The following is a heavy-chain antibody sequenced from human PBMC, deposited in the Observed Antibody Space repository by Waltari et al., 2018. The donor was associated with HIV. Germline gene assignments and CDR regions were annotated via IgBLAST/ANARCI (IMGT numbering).Heavy chain of an antibody. CDR3: ARDFYFGSAEYAYFDS. D-gene: IGHD3-10*01. J-gene: IGHJ4*02. Sequence: QVQLQESGPGLVKPSETLSLTCTVSGGSITNYYWSWVRQPAGRALEWIGRIYPTGDTNYNPSLSSRLTLSVDKSKSQFSLKLNSVTAADTAIYYCARDFYFGSAEYAYFDSWGQGTRVIVSS. CDR2: IYPTGDT. V-gene: IGHV4-4*07. CDR1: GGSITNYY.